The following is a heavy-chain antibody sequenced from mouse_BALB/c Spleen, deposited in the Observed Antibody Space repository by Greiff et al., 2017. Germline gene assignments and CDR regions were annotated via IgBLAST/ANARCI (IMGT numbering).Heavy chain of an antibody. D-gene: IGHD1-1*01. V-gene: IGHV7-1*02. J-gene: IGHJ1*01. Sequence: EVNVVDSGGGLVQPGGSLRLSCATSGFTFSDFYMEWVRQPPGKRLEWIAASRNKANDYTTEYSASVKGRFIVSRDTSQSILYLQMNALRAEDTAIYYCARDAPYYGWYFDGWGAGTTVTVSS. CDR1: GFTFSDFY. CDR3: ARDAPYYGWYFDG. CDR2: SRNKANDYTT.